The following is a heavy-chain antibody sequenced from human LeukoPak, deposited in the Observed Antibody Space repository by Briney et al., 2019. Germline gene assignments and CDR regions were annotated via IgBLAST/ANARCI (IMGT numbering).Heavy chain of an antibody. CDR1: GGSISSDY. V-gene: IGHV4-59*01. CDR3: ARTDYYDSSGYFY. D-gene: IGHD3-22*01. Sequence: SSETLSLTCTVSGGSISSDYWSWIRQPPGKGLEWIGYIYYSGSTNYNPSLKSRVTISVDTPKNQFSLKLSSVTAADTAVYYCARTDYYDSSGYFYWGQGTPVTVSS. CDR2: IYYSGST. J-gene: IGHJ4*02.